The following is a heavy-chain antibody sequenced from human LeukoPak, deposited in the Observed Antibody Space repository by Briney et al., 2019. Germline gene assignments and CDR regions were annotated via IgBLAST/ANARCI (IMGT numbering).Heavy chain of an antibody. CDR1: GGSFSSYY. CDR3: ARGPYSGYDQAAYYFDY. Sequence: SETLSLTCAVYGGSFSSYYWSWIRQPPGKGLEWIGYIYYSGSTNYNPSLKSRVTISVDTSKNQFSLKLSSVTAADTAVYYCARGPYSGYDQAAYYFDYWGQGTLVTVSS. V-gene: IGHV4-59*08. CDR2: IYYSGST. J-gene: IGHJ4*02. D-gene: IGHD5-12*01.